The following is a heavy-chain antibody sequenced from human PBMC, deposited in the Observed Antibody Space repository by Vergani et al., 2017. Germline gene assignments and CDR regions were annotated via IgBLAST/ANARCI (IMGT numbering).Heavy chain of an antibody. Sequence: QVQLVESGGGVVQRGGSLRLSCATSGFTFSNFGMHWIRQAPGKGLEWLAYIGKDGINTRYRDAVKGRFTVSRDNSKDILYLQMDSLRSEDTAVYYCAKYRRDATDGLPDSWGRGTLVIFSS. CDR2: IGKDGINT. CDR3: AKYRRDATDGLPDS. D-gene: IGHD1-14*01. J-gene: IGHJ4*02. CDR1: GFTFSNFG. V-gene: IGHV3-30*02.